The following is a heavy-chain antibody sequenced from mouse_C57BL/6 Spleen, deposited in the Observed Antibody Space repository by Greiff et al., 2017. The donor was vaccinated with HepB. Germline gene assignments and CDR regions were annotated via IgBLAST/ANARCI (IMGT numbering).Heavy chain of an antibody. J-gene: IGHJ1*03. D-gene: IGHD1-1*01. V-gene: IGHV1-64*01. CDR1: GYTFTSYW. Sequence: VQLQQSGAELVKPGASVKLSCKASGYTFTSYWMHWVKQRPGQGLEWIGMIHPKSGSTNYNEKFKSKATLTVDKSSSTAYMQLSSLTSEDSAVYYCARWDLLQEGYFDVWGTGTTVTVSS. CDR3: ARWDLLQEGYFDV. CDR2: IHPKSGST.